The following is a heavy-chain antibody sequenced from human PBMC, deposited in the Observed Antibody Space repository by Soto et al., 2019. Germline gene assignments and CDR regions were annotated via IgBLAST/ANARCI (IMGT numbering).Heavy chain of an antibody. V-gene: IGHV4-59*01. CDR2: ISYSGNT. CDR3: ARAQMVLSRSYFDS. CDR1: GYTFSVFY. Sequence: SCKASGYTFSVFYMHWILQPPGKGLEWIGYISYSGNTNYNPSLKSRVSISVDTSKNPLSLNLTSVTAAETAVYYCARAQMVLSRSYFDSWGQGTPVTVSS. D-gene: IGHD2-8*01. J-gene: IGHJ4*02.